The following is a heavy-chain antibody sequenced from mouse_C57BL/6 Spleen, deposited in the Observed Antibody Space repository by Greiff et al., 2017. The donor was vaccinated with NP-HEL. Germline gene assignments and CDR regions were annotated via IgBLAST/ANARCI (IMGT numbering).Heavy chain of an antibody. CDR1: GFTFSSYT. CDR3: ARDDTWFAY. D-gene: IGHD2-12*01. CDR2: ISGGGGNT. Sequence: EVHLVESGGGLVKPGGSLKLSCAASGFTFSSYTMSWVRQTPEKRLEWVATISGGGGNTYYPDSVKGRFTISRDNAKNTLYLQMSSLRSEDTALYYCARDDTWFAYWGQGTLVTVSA. V-gene: IGHV5-9*01. J-gene: IGHJ3*01.